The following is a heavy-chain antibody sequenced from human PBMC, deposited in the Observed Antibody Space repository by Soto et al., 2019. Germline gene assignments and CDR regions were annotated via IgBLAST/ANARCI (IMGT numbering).Heavy chain of an antibody. J-gene: IGHJ3*02. CDR1: GFTFTSSA. V-gene: IGHV1-58*01. D-gene: IGHD2-21*02. Sequence: ASVKVSCKASGFTFTSSAVQCVRQARGQRLEWIGWIVVGSGNTNYAQKFQERVTITRDMSTSTAYMELSSLRSEDTAVYYCAAAAGGGYNSVAFDIWGQGTMVTVSS. CDR2: IVVGSGNT. CDR3: AAAAGGGYNSVAFDI.